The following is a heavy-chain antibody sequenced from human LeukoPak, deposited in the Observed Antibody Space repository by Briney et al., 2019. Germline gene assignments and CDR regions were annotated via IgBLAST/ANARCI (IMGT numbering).Heavy chain of an antibody. J-gene: IGHJ4*02. CDR3: AKDYYYGSGSPYYVDN. V-gene: IGHV3-30*02. D-gene: IGHD3-10*01. CDR2: IRFDGSNK. Sequence: GGSLRLSCAASGFAFSRYGRHWVRQAPGKGLEWVAFIRFDGSNKYLADSVKGRFTISRDNSKNTLSLQTNSLRVEDTAVYYCAKDYYYGSGSPYYVDNWGQGTMVTVSS. CDR1: GFAFSRYG.